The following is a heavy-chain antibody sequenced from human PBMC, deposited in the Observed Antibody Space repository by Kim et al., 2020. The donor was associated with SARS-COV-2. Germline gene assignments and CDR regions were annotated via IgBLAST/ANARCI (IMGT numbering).Heavy chain of an antibody. CDR1: GGSISSYY. Sequence: SETLSLTCTISGGSISSYYWSWIRQPPGKGLEWIGYIYYSGSTNYNPSLKSRFTISVDTSKNQFSLKLSSVTAADMAVYYCARTSDMGSGWYGAFYYWG. V-gene: IGHV4-59*01. CDR3: ARTSDMGSGWYGAFYY. CDR2: IYYSGST. J-gene: IGHJ4*01. D-gene: IGHD6-19*01.